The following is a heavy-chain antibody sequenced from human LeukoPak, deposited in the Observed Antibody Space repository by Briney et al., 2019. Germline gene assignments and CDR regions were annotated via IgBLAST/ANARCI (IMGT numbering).Heavy chain of an antibody. CDR1: GFDVNDNF. J-gene: IGHJ4*02. CDR2: IYASGGA. CDR3: VRRHNY. V-gene: IGHV3-53*01. Sequence: GGSMRLSCVASGFDVNDNFMLWIRQAPGQGLEWISIIYASGGAFHSESVKGRFSAFRDTSKNTIFLQMNNLRAADTAMYYCVRRHNYWGQGTLVTVSS.